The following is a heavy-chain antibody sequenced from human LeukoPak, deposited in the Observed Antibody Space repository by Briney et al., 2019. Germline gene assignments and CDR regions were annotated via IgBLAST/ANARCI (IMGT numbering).Heavy chain of an antibody. J-gene: IGHJ4*02. CDR2: IFDSGTT. D-gene: IGHD5-12*01. CDR3: GRIIPLVATIDD. CDR1: GGSISSYY. V-gene: IGHV4-59*01. Sequence: SESLSLTCTVSGGSISSYYWTWIRQPPGKGLEWLGYIFDSGTTNYNPSLKSRITISVDTSKNQFSLKMSSVTAADTAVYYCGRIIPLVATIDDWGQGTLVTVSS.